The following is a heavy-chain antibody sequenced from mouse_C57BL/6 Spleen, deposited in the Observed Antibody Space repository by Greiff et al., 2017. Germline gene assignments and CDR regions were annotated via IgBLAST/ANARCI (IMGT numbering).Heavy chain of an antibody. CDR3: ARVDDEGFAY. CDR2: INYDGSST. V-gene: IGHV5-16*01. J-gene: IGHJ3*01. D-gene: IGHD2-12*01. Sequence: EVQLVESEGGLVQPGSSMKLSCTASGFTFSDYYMAWVRQAPEKGLEWVANINYDGSSTYYLDSLKSRFIISRDNAKKTLYLQMSSLKSEDTATYYCARVDDEGFAYWGQGTLVTVSA. CDR1: GFTFSDYY.